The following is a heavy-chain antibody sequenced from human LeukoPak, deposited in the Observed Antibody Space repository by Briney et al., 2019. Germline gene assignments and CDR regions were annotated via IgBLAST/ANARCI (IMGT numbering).Heavy chain of an antibody. CDR2: IIPILGIA. CDR3: AREGIMGATTLSWFDP. J-gene: IGHJ5*02. CDR1: GGTFSSYA. V-gene: IGHV1-69*04. D-gene: IGHD1-26*01. Sequence: GASVKVSCKASGGTFSSYAISWVRQAPGQGLEWMGRIIPILGIANYAQKFQGRVTITADKSTSTAYMELSSLRSEDTAVYYCAREGIMGATTLSWFDPWGQGTLVTVSS.